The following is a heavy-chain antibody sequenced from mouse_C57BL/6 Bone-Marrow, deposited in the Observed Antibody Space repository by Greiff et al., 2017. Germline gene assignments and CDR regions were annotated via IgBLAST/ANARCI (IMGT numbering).Heavy chain of an antibody. D-gene: IGHD1-1*02. Sequence: DVQLVESGGGLVKPGGSLKLSCAASGFTFSSYAMSWVRQTPEKRLEWVATISNGGSNTYYPDNVKGRFTISRDKANNNLYLQMSHLKSEDTAMYYCARRGWDFDYWGQGTTLTVSS. J-gene: IGHJ2*01. V-gene: IGHV5-4*01. CDR3: ARRGWDFDY. CDR1: GFTFSSYA. CDR2: ISNGGSNT.